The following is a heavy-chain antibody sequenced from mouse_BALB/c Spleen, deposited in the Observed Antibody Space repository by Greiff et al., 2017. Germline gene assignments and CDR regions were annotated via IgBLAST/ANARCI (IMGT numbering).Heavy chain of an antibody. D-gene: IGHD1-1*01. CDR3: ARNYYGSSYWYFDV. CDR2: ISSGGGNT. V-gene: IGHV5-9*03. J-gene: IGHJ1*01. Sequence: EVKLMESGGGLVKPGGSLKLSCAASGFTFSSYTMSWVRQTPEKRLEWVATISSGGGNTYYPDSVKGRFTISRDNAKNNLYLQMSSLRSEDTALYYCARNYYGSSYWYFDVWGAGTTVTVSS. CDR1: GFTFSSYT.